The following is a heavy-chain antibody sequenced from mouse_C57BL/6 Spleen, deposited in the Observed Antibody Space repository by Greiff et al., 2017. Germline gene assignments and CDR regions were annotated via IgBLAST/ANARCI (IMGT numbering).Heavy chain of an antibody. CDR2: FNPNNGGT. CDR3: ARFYYGNSYYAMDY. CDR1: GYTFTDYY. D-gene: IGHD2-1*01. J-gene: IGHJ4*01. Sequence: EVQLQQSGPELVKPGASVKISCKASGYTFTDYYMYCVKQSHGKSLEWIGDFNPNNGGTSYNQKFKGKATLTVDTSYSTAYMELRSLTSEGTTVYYCARFYYGNSYYAMDYWGQGTSVTVSS. V-gene: IGHV1-26*01.